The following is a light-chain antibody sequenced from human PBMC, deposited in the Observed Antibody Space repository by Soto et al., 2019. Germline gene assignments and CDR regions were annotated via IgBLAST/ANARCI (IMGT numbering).Light chain of an antibody. J-gene: IGLJ2*01. V-gene: IGLV4-69*01. CDR2: LNSDGSH. Sequence: QSVLTQSPSASASLGASVKLTCTLSSGHSSYVIAWHQQQPEKGPRYLMKLNSDGSHSKGDGIPDRFSGSSSGAERYLTISSLQSEDEADYYCQTWGTGVVFGGGTQLTVL. CDR1: SGHSSYV. CDR3: QTWGTGVV.